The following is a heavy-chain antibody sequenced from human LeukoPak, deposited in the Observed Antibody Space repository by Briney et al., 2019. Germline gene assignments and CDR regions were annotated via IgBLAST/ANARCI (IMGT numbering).Heavy chain of an antibody. CDR2: ISGIGGST. Sequence: GGSLRLSCAASGFTFSSYAMSWVRQAPGRGLEWVSAISGIGGSTYYADSVKGRFTISRDNSKNTLYLQMNSLRAEDTAVYYCAKTYYYYDSSGYYYYSYFQHWGQGTLVTVSS. CDR3: AKTYYYYDSSGYYYYSYFQH. D-gene: IGHD3-22*01. V-gene: IGHV3-23*01. J-gene: IGHJ1*01. CDR1: GFTFSSYA.